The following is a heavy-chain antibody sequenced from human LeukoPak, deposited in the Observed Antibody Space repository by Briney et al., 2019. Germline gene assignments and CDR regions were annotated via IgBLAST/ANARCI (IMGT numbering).Heavy chain of an antibody. CDR2: IYCSGST. D-gene: IGHD3-22*01. V-gene: IGHV4-59*01. CDR3: ARDPYYYDSSGYYYVYYYMDV. Sequence: SETLSLTCTVSGGSISSYYWSWIRQPPGKGLEWIGYIYCSGSTNYNPSLKSRVTISVDTSKNQFSLKLSSVTAADTAVYYCARDPYYYDSSGYYYVYYYMDVWGKGTTVTVSS. CDR1: GGSISSYY. J-gene: IGHJ6*03.